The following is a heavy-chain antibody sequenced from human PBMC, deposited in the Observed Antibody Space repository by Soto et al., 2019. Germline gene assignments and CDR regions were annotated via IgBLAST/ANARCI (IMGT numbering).Heavy chain of an antibody. J-gene: IGHJ6*03. CDR3: ARQIAAAGTGWGYYYYMDV. CDR2: VYYSGST. V-gene: IGHV4-59*08. CDR1: GGSISSYY. Sequence: QVQLQESGPGLVKPSETLSLTCTVSGGSISSYYWSWIRQPPGKGLEWIGYVYYSGSTNYNPSLKRRVTISVDTSKNQSSLKLSSVTAADTAVYYCARQIAAAGTGWGYYYYMDVWGKGTTVTVSS. D-gene: IGHD6-13*01.